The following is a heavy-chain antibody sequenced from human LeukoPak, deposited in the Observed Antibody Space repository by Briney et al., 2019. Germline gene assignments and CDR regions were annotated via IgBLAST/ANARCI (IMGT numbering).Heavy chain of an antibody. CDR2: MNPNSGNT. J-gene: IGHJ4*02. V-gene: IGHV1-8*01. CDR3: AIDITEELDNTGDY. Sequence: GASVKVSCKASGYTFTSYDINWVRQATGQGLEWMGWMNPNSGNTGYAQKFQGRVTMTRNTSISTAYMELSSLRSEDTAVYYCAIDITEELDNTGDYWGQGTLVTVSS. CDR1: GYTFTSYD. D-gene: IGHD1-26*01.